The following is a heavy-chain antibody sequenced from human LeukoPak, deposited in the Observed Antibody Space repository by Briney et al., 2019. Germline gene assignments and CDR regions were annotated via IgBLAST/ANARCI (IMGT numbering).Heavy chain of an antibody. CDR2: VNGDGDYT. V-gene: IGHV3-23*01. CDR3: AKNVTTFYYMDV. J-gene: IGHJ6*03. CDR1: GFTFSSYA. D-gene: IGHD1-14*01. Sequence: PGGSLRLSCAASGFTFSSYAMNWVRQAPGKGLEWISTVNGDGDYTYYADFVRGRFTISRDNSKNTLYLQMHSLRADDTALHYCAKNVTTFYYMDVWGKGTTVTVSS.